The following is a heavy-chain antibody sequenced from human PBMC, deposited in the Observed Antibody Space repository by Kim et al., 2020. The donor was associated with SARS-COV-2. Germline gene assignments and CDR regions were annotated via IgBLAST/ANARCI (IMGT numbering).Heavy chain of an antibody. J-gene: IGHJ4*02. V-gene: IGHV4-31*03. Sequence: SETLSLTCTVSGGSIRSVDYYWSWIRQHPGKGLEWIGYIYYSGITYYNSSLKSRLSMSIDTSKNQFSLSLNSVTAADTAVYYCARIPRPVLFAREHESLYYFDYWCQGTLVTVSS. CDR3: ARIPRPVLFAREHESLYYFDY. D-gene: IGHD3-10*01. CDR2: IYYSGIT. CDR1: GGSIRSVDYY.